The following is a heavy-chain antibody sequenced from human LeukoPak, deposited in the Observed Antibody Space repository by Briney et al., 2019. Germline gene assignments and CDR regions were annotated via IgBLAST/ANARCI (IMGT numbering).Heavy chain of an antibody. CDR1: GFTFSSIA. CDR2: IRSNGETT. Sequence: GRSLRLSCAASGFTFSSIAMTWVRQAPGKGLEWVSTIRSNGETTYNADSVKGRFTISRDNSKKTLYLQLNSLRVEDTAIYYCAKGQELDDGVFDSWGQGTLVTVSS. D-gene: IGHD1-1*01. V-gene: IGHV3-23*01. J-gene: IGHJ4*02. CDR3: AKGQELDDGVFDS.